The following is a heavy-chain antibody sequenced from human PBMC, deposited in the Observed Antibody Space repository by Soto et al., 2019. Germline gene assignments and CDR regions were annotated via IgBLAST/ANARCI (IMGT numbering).Heavy chain of an antibody. J-gene: IGHJ4*02. CDR2: INPNGGGT. CDR3: ARAVHTMVQGVRFGVDQ. CDR1: GYTFTAYY. Sequence: QVQLVQSGAEMKKPGASVKVSCESSGYTFTAYYIHWVRQAPGHGLEWMGWINPNGGGTKYAQKFQGRVTMTRDTSINTAYMELTRLTSDDTAVYYCARAVHTMVQGVRFGVDQWGQGSLVTISS. V-gene: IGHV1-2*02. D-gene: IGHD3-10*01.